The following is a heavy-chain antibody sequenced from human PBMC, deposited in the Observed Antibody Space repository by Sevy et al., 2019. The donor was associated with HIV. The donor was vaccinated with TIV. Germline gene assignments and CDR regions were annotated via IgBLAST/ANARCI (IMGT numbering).Heavy chain of an antibody. CDR1: GFTFSDAW. J-gene: IGHJ6*02. V-gene: IGHV3-15*01. CDR2: IKSKTDGGTT. Sequence: GGSLRLSCAASGFTFSDAWMSWVRQAPGKGLEWVGRIKSKTDGGTTDYAAPVKGRFTISRDDSKNTLYLQMNSLKTKYTAVYNCTTGCHKLCNTNLGYYYYGMDVWGQGTTVTVSS. CDR3: TTGCHKLCNTNLGYYYYGMDV. D-gene: IGHD4-4*01.